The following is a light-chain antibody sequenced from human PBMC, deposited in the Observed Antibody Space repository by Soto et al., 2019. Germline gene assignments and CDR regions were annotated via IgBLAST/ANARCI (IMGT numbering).Light chain of an antibody. CDR1: QSVASN. Sequence: EIVMTQSPASLSVSPGDGATLSCRASQSVASNVAWYQQKPGQGPRLLIHGASTRAAGVPARFSGSGSGTDFTLTISSLQSKDFAVYYCQQYHNWPPQYTFGQGTKLQIK. V-gene: IGKV3-15*01. J-gene: IGKJ2*01. CDR3: QQYHNWPPQYT. CDR2: GAS.